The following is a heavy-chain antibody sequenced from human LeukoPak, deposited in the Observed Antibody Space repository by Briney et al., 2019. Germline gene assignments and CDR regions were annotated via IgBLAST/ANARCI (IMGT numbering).Heavy chain of an antibody. CDR1: GYSFTNYC. Sequence: GESLKISCKGSGYSFTNYCIGWVRQMPGKGLEWMGIIYPGDSDTRYSPSFQGQVTISADKSISTAYPQWSSLKASDTAMYYCASAEMIIAVPGYFQHWGQGTLVTVSS. V-gene: IGHV5-51*01. CDR3: ASAEMIIAVPGYFQH. CDR2: IYPGDSDT. J-gene: IGHJ1*01. D-gene: IGHD3-22*01.